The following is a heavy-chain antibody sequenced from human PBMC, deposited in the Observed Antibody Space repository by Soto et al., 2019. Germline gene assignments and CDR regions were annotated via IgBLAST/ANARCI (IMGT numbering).Heavy chain of an antibody. Sequence: SETLSLTCAVYGGSFSGYYWSWIRQHPGKGLEWIGYIYYSGSTYYNPSLRSRVTISVDTSENQFSLKLSSVTAADTAVYYCARALTTVTTTAHYYYGMDVWGPGTTVTVSS. CDR3: ARALTTVTTTAHYYYGMDV. CDR2: IYYSGST. J-gene: IGHJ6*02. CDR1: GGSFSGYY. D-gene: IGHD4-4*01. V-gene: IGHV4-31*11.